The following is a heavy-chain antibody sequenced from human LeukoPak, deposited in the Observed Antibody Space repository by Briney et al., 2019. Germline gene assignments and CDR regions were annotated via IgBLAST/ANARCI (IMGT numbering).Heavy chain of an antibody. J-gene: IGHJ3*02. CDR3: ARDRLVVATIGLSAFDI. Sequence: ASVKVSCKASGYTFTSYGISWVRQAPGQGLEWMGWISAYNGNTNYAQKLQGRVTMTTDTSTSTAYMELRSLRSDDTDVYYCARDRLVVATIGLSAFDIWGQGTMVTVSS. CDR2: ISAYNGNT. CDR1: GYTFTSYG. D-gene: IGHD5-12*01. V-gene: IGHV1-18*01.